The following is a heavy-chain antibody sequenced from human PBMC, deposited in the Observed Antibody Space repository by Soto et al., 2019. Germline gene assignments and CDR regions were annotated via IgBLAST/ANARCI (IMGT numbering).Heavy chain of an antibody. CDR3: ARSQGGSSSLDIYYYYYYGMDV. J-gene: IGHJ6*02. CDR1: GGTFSSYA. Sequence: QVQLVQSGAEVKKPGSSVKVSCKAPGGTFSSYAISWVRQAPGQGLEGMGGMIPIFGTAKYAQKFQGRVTITADESTSTGYMELSSLRSEDTAVYYCARSQGGSSSLDIYYYYYYGMDVWGQGTTVTVSS. D-gene: IGHD2-15*01. CDR2: MIPIFGTA. V-gene: IGHV1-69*01.